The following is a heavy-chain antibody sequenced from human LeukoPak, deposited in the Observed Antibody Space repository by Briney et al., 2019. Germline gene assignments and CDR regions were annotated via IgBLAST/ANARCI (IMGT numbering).Heavy chain of an antibody. D-gene: IGHD2-2*02. Sequence: ASVKVSCKASGYTFTSYGISWVRQAPGQGLEWMVWISAYNGNTNYAQKLQGRVTMTTDTSTSTAYMELRSLRSDDTAVYYCARFEELYPPEHTGAGVGIDYGARDPWSPSPQ. J-gene: IGHJ4*02. CDR1: GYTFTSYG. V-gene: IGHV1-18*01. CDR2: ISAYNGNT. CDR3: ARFEELYPPEHTGAGVGIDY.